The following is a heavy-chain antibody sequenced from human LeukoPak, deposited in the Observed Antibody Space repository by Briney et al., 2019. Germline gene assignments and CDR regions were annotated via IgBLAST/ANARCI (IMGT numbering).Heavy chain of an antibody. CDR2: IIPIFGTA. CDR1: GGTFSCYA. CDR3: ATSIRFLEWLPPSGYMDV. D-gene: IGHD3-3*01. Sequence: ASVKVSCKASGGTFSCYAISWVRQAPGQGLEWMGGIIPIFGTANYAQKFQGRVTITADESTSTAYMEVSSLRSEDTAVYYCATSIRFLEWLPPSGYMDVWGKGTTVTVSS. J-gene: IGHJ6*03. V-gene: IGHV1-69*13.